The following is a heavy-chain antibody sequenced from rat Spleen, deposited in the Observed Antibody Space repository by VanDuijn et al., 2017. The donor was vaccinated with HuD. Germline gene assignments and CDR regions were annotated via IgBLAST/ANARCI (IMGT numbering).Heavy chain of an antibody. CDR1: GFTFNNYW. D-gene: IGHD4-3*01. CDR2: ITNTGGTT. Sequence: EVQMVESGGGLVQPGRSLKLSCVASGFTFNNYWMTWIRQAPGQGLEWVASITNTGGTTYYPDSVKGRFTISRDNAKSTLYLQMNSLRSGDTATYYCARHNSGYGVMDAWGQGTLVTVSS. V-gene: IGHV5-31*01. CDR3: ARHNSGYGVMDA. J-gene: IGHJ3*01.